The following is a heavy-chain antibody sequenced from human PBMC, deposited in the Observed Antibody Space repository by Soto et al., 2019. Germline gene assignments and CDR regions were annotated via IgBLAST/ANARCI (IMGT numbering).Heavy chain of an antibody. CDR2: ITSKSTTI. D-gene: IGHD3-16*01. V-gene: IGHV3-48*02. CDR3: AREMGACSDSSCYPGPYDS. J-gene: IGHJ5*02. Sequence: PGGSLRLSCAASGFTFTGYSMNWVGQSPGQGLEWVSYITSKSTTIKYADSVKGRFTVSRDNAKNSLYLQLNSLRDEDTAVYYCAREMGACSDSSCYPGPYDSWGQGTLVTVSS. CDR1: GFTFTGYS.